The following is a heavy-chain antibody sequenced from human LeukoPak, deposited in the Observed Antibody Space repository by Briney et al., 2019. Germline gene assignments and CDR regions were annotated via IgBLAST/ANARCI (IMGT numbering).Heavy chain of an antibody. Sequence: GASVTVSCTASGYTFTSYGISWVRQAPGQGLEWMGWISAYNGNTNYAQKLQGRVTMTTDTSTSTAYMELRSLRSDDTAVYYCARDEYCSSTNCPLNYYYGMDVWGQGTTVTVSS. CDR1: GYTFTSYG. V-gene: IGHV1-18*01. CDR2: ISAYNGNT. D-gene: IGHD2-2*01. CDR3: ARDEYCSSTNCPLNYYYGMDV. J-gene: IGHJ6*02.